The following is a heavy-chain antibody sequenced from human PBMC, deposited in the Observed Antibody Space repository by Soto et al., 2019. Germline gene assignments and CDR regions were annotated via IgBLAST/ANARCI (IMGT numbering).Heavy chain of an antibody. Sequence: PGGSLRLSCAASGFTFSDYYMSWIRQAPGKGLEWVSYISSSGSTIYYADSVKGRFTISRDNAKNSLYLQMNSLRAEDTAVYYCAPFLTPDNWFDPWGQGTLVTVSS. J-gene: IGHJ5*02. CDR3: APFLTPDNWFDP. D-gene: IGHD3-9*01. CDR2: ISSSGSTI. CDR1: GFTFSDYY. V-gene: IGHV3-11*01.